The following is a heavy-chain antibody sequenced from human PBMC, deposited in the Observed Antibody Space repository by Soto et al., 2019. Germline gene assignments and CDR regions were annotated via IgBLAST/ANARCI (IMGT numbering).Heavy chain of an antibody. CDR3: SRDLACRLGDHDDC. Sequence: QVQLVESGGGVVQPGRSLRLSCAASGFIFNSFGMHWVRQAPGKVLEWVAVIWYDGSNKYYADSVKGRFTISRDNSKNTLYLQMNSLKAEDTAVYYCSRDLACRLGDHDDCWGQGTPVTVSS. V-gene: IGHV3-33*01. CDR2: IWYDGSNK. J-gene: IGHJ4*02. D-gene: IGHD2-21*01. CDR1: GFIFNSFG.